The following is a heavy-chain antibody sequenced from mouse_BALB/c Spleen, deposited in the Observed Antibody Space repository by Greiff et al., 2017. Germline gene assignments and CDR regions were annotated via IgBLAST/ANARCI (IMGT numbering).Heavy chain of an antibody. Sequence: EVMLVESGGGLVKPGGSLKLSCAASGFTFSSYAMSWVRQTPEKRLEWVASISSGGSTYYPDSVKGRFTISRDNARNILYLQMSSLRSEDTAMYYCARGHPNYYGSSWGYFDVWGAGTTVTVSS. CDR1: GFTFSSYA. CDR2: ISSGGST. D-gene: IGHD1-1*01. CDR3: ARGHPNYYGSSWGYFDV. V-gene: IGHV5-6-5*01. J-gene: IGHJ1*01.